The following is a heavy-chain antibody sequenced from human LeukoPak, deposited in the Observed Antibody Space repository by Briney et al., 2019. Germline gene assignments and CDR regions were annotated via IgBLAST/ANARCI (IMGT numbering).Heavy chain of an antibody. Sequence: SEALSLTCTVSGGSISSGGYYWSWIRQHPGKGLEWIGYIYYSGSTYYNPSLKSRVTISVDTSKNQFSLKPSSVTAADTAVYYCARGHSNHVMIHAFDIWGQGTMVTVSS. CDR2: IYYSGST. CDR3: ARGHSNHVMIHAFDI. CDR1: GGSISSGGYY. D-gene: IGHD4-11*01. V-gene: IGHV4-31*03. J-gene: IGHJ3*02.